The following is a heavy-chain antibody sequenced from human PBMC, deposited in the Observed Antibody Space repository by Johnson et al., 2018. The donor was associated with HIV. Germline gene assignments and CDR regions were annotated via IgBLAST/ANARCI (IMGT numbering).Heavy chain of an antibody. CDR2: INWNGGST. J-gene: IGHJ3*02. D-gene: IGHD3-22*01. V-gene: IGHV3-20*04. CDR3: ATHYYDSINAFDI. CDR1: GFTFDDSG. Sequence: VHLVESGGGVVRPGGSLRLSCAASGFTFDDSGMSWVRQAPGKGLEWVSGINWNGGSTGYADSVKGRFTISRDNAKKSLYLQMNSLRAEDTALYYCATHYYDSINAFDIWGQGTMVTVSS.